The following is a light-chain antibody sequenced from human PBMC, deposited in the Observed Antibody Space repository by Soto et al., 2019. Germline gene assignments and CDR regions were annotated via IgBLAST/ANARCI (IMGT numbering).Light chain of an antibody. V-gene: IGKV2-28*01. Sequence: DIVLTQSPLSLPVTPGEPASISCKSSQSLLHSSGYASLDWYLQKPGQSPQLLIFLGSNRASGVPARFSGSGSGTDFTLKISRVEADDVGVYYCMQALQTPPTFGQGTKVEI. CDR2: LGS. J-gene: IGKJ1*01. CDR3: MQALQTPPT. CDR1: QSLLHSSGYAS.